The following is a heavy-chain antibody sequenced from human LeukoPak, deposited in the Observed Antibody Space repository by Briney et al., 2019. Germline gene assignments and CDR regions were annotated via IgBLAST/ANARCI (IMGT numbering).Heavy chain of an antibody. CDR3: AKDHDRYSSRSLGP. CDR1: GFTFSSYG. Sequence: GGSLRLSCAASGFTFSSYGMHWVRQAPGEGREWVSAISGSGGSTYYADSVKGRFTISRDNSKNTLYLQMNSLRAEDTAVYYCAKDHDRYSSRSLGPWGQGTLVTVSS. CDR2: ISGSGGST. D-gene: IGHD6-13*01. V-gene: IGHV3-23*01. J-gene: IGHJ5*02.